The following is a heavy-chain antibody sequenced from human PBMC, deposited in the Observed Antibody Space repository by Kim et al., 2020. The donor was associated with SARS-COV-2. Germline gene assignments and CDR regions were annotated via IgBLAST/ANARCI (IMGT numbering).Heavy chain of an antibody. CDR2: IYYSGST. CDR1: GGSISSGGYY. Sequence: SETLSLTCTVSGGSISSGGYYWSWIRQHPGKGLEWIGYIYYSGSTYYNPSLKSRVTISVDTSKNQFSLKLSSVTAADTAVYYCAREIWGKYCSSTSCSSYNWFDPWGQGTLVTVSS. V-gene: IGHV4-31*03. D-gene: IGHD2-2*01. J-gene: IGHJ5*02. CDR3: AREIWGKYCSSTSCSSYNWFDP.